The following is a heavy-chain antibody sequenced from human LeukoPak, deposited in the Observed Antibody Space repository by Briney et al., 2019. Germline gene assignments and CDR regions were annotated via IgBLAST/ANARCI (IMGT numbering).Heavy chain of an antibody. D-gene: IGHD2/OR15-2a*01. J-gene: IGHJ6*03. Sequence: PGGSLRLSCAGSGFTFDDYAMHWVRQTPGKGLEWVPGISWNSGNIAYADFVGGRFTISRDNAKNSLSLQMNSLSDEVTAVYYCAKDAYGGATFFYYMDVWGKGTTVTVSS. CDR1: GFTFDDYA. CDR3: AKDAYGGATFFYYMDV. V-gene: IGHV3-9*01. CDR2: ISWNSGNI.